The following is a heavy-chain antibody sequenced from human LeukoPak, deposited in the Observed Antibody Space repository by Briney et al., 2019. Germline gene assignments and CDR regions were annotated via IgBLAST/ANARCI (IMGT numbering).Heavy chain of an antibody. CDR2: IYYSGST. V-gene: IGHV4-61*01. D-gene: IGHD6-19*01. CDR3: ARDLGYSSGWYGGFDY. J-gene: IGHJ4*02. Sequence: KPSETLSLTCTVSAGSVSSGSYYWSWIRQPPGKGLEWIGYIYYSGSTNYNPSLKSRVTISVDTSKNQFSLKLSSVTAADTAVYYRARDLGYSSGWYGGFDYWGQGTLVTVSS. CDR1: AGSVSSGSYY.